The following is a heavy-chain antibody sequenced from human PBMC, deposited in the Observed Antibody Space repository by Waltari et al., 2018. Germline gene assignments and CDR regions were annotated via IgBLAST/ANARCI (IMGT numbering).Heavy chain of an antibody. V-gene: IGHV4-34*01. Sequence: QVQLQQWGAGLLTHSETLSLTGAVYGESFSGYYWSWISQPPGKGWEWIGENNHSGSTNYNPDLKSRVTISVDTSKNQFSLKLSSVTAADTAVYYCARRRGYDYPLDYWGQGTLVTVSS. CDR2: NNHSGST. CDR3: ARRRGYDYPLDY. J-gene: IGHJ4*02. CDR1: GESFSGYY. D-gene: IGHD3-16*01.